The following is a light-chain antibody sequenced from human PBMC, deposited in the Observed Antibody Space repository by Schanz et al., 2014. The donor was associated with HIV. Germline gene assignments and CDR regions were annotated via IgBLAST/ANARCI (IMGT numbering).Light chain of an antibody. Sequence: ETVMTQSPATLSLSPGDRATLSCRASQSVSTRLAWFQQKPGQAPRLLIYDVSKRATGIPARFSGSGSGTDFTLTISSLEPEDFAVYYCQQRSSWPLFTFGQGTKLEIK. CDR2: DVS. CDR1: QSVSTR. CDR3: QQRSSWPLFT. J-gene: IGKJ2*01. V-gene: IGKV3-11*01.